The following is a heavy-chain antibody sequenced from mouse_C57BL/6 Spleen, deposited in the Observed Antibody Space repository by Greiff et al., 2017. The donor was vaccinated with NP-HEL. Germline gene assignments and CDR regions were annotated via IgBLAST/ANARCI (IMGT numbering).Heavy chain of an antibody. CDR2: IYPGDGDT. Sequence: QVQLQQSGPELVKPGASVKISCKASGYAFSSSWMNWVKQRPGKGLEWIGRIYPGDGDTNYNGKFKGKATLTADKSSSTAYMQLSSLTSEDSAVYFCARSDGYPYYAMDYWGQGTSVTVSS. V-gene: IGHV1-82*01. CDR3: ARSDGYPYYAMDY. D-gene: IGHD2-3*01. J-gene: IGHJ4*01. CDR1: GYAFSSSW.